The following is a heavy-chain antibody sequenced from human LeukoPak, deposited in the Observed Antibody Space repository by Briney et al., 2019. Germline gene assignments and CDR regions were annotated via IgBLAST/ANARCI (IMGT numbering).Heavy chain of an antibody. J-gene: IGHJ3*02. Sequence: PGGSLRLSCAASGFTFSDYYMTWIRQAPGKGLEWVSSISSSSSYIYYADSVKGRFTISRDNAKNSLYLQMNSLRAEDTAVYYCAREDGSGTYGGGFDIWGQGTMVTVSS. CDR3: AREDGSGTYGGGFDI. CDR2: ISSSSSYI. D-gene: IGHD3-10*01. V-gene: IGHV3-11*06. CDR1: GFTFSDYY.